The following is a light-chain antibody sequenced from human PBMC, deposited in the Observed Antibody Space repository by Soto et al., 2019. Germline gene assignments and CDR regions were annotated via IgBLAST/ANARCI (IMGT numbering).Light chain of an antibody. Sequence: EMVFTQSPGALSLSPGDRATLSCLASETIRDYLPCYQRRPGQASRLLIYGSSTRATGVPPRFSGSASGTEFTLTISSLQSEDFGVYYCQQYNDWPRRFGQGTRLAI. CDR2: GSS. CDR1: ETIRDY. CDR3: QQYNDWPRR. J-gene: IGKJ5*01. V-gene: IGKV3-15*01.